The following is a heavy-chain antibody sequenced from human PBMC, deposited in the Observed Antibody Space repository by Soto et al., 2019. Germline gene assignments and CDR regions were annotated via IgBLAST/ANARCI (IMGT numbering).Heavy chain of an antibody. V-gene: IGHV4-34*02. J-gene: IGHJ4*02. CDR2: INHFGAT. CDR1: GGSLSDYN. D-gene: IGHD7-27*01. CDR3: ATNTEFKYEY. Sequence: QVQLQQWGAGLLKPSETLSLTCAVFGGSLSDYNWNWIRQSPGKGPEFIGEINHFGATNHNPSLKSRITMSVDTSKSQFSLKLSSVTAADTAVYYCATNTEFKYEYWGQGALVIVSS.